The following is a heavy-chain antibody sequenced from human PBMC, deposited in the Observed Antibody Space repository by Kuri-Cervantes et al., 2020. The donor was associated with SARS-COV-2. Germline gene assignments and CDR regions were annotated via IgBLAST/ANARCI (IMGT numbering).Heavy chain of an antibody. CDR2: MNPNSGNT. V-gene: IGHV1-8*01. D-gene: IGHD6-19*01. CDR1: GYTFTGYD. Sequence: ASVKVSCKASGYTFTGYDINWVRQATGQGLEWMGWMNPNSGNTGYAQKFQGRVTMTRNTSINTAYMELSSLRSEDTAVYYCARQWLGMTRAYYYGMDVWGQGTTVTVSS. CDR3: ARQWLGMTRAYYYGMDV. J-gene: IGHJ6*02.